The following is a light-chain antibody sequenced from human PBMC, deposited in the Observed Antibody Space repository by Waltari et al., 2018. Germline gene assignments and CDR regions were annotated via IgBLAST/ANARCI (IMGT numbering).Light chain of an antibody. J-gene: IGKJ1*01. V-gene: IGKV1-5*03. CDR3: QHYNSYSSWT. CDR1: QGIGRW. CDR2: KAS. Sequence: DIQMTHPPSTLPASVGDRVTITCRASQGIGRWLAWYQQKPGKAPKFLIYKASSLESGVPARFSGSGSGTEFTLTISSLQPDDFATYYCQHYNSYSSWTFGQGTKVEIK.